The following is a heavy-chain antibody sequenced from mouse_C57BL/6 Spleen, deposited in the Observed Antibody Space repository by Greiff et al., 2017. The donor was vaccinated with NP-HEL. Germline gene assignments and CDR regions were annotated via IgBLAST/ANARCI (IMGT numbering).Heavy chain of an antibody. CDR2: IDPSDSET. V-gene: IGHV1-52*01. D-gene: IGHD1-1*01. Sequence: QVQLQQPGAELVRPGSSVKLSCKASGYTFTSYWMHWVKQRPIQGLEWIGNIDPSDSETHYNQKFKDKATLTVDKSSSTAYMQLSSLTSEDSEVYYCARGVYDYGSSYALYAMDYWGQGTSVTVSS. J-gene: IGHJ4*01. CDR1: GYTFTSYW. CDR3: ARGVYDYGSSYALYAMDY.